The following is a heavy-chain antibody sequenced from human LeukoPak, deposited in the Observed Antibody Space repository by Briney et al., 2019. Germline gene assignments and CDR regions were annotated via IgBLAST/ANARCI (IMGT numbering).Heavy chain of an antibody. CDR1: GDSISSYC. CDR3: ARGLLGGANWFDP. V-gene: IGHV4-4*07. CDR2: IYTSGST. D-gene: IGHD1-26*01. Sequence: SETLSLTCAVSGDSISSYCWSWFLQPAGKGLEWIGRIYTSGSTSYNSSLKSRVTMSVDTSKNQFSLKLTSMTVADTAVYYCARGLLGGANWFDPWGQGTLVTVSS. J-gene: IGHJ5*02.